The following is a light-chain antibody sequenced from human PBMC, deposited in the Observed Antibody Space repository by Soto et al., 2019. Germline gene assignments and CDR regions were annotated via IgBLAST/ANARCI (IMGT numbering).Light chain of an antibody. V-gene: IGLV2-23*01. Sequence: QSVLTQPPSASGSPGQSVTISCTGTSSDVGSYNLVSWYQQHPGKAPKLMIYEGSKRPSGVSNRFSGSKSGNTASLTISGLQAEDEADYYCCSYAGSSTSYVFGTGTKVTDL. CDR3: CSYAGSSTSYV. J-gene: IGLJ1*01. CDR2: EGS. CDR1: SSDVGSYNL.